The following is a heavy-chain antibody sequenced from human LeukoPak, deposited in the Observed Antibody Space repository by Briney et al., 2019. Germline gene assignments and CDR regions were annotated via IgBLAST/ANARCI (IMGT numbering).Heavy chain of an antibody. CDR2: ISSGGSTV. D-gene: IGHD3-10*01. V-gene: IGHV3-48*03. CDR1: GFTFSNYE. J-gene: IGHJ4*02. Sequence: GGSLRLSCAAAGFTFSNYEMHWVRRAPGKGLERVSYISSGGSTVYYADSVKGRFTVSRDNAKNSLYLQMSSLRAEDTAVYYCARGGSFVEYWGQGTLVSVSS. CDR3: ARGGSFVEY.